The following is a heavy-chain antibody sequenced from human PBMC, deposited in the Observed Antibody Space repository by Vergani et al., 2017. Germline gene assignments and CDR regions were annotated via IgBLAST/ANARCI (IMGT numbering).Heavy chain of an antibody. CDR2: INSSSSYI. D-gene: IGHD5-12*01. CDR1: GFTFSSYS. Sequence: EVQLVESGGGLVKPGGSLRLSCAASGFTFSSYSMNWVRQAPGKGLEWVSSINSSSSYIYYADSVKGRFTISRDNAKNSLYLQMNSLRAEDTAVYYCAREPDPDSGSLDYWGQGTLVTVSS. J-gene: IGHJ4*02. V-gene: IGHV3-21*01. CDR3: AREPDPDSGSLDY.